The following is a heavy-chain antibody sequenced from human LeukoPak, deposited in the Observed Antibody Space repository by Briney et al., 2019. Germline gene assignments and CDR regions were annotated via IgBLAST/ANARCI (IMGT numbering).Heavy chain of an antibody. Sequence: GGSLRLSCAASGLNFRSSWMSWIRQAPGKGVERVANINQDGSEKYYVDSVKGRFTISRDNAKNSLYLQMNSLRVEDTAVYYCARAFYSYFDYWGQGTLVVVST. J-gene: IGHJ4*02. CDR1: GLNFRSSW. CDR3: ARAFYSYFDY. V-gene: IGHV3-7*03. D-gene: IGHD2/OR15-2a*01. CDR2: INQDGSEK.